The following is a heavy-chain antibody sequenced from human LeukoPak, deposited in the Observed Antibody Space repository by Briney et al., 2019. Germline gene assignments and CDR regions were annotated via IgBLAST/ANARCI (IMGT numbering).Heavy chain of an antibody. J-gene: IGHJ4*02. Sequence: GGSLRLSCAASGFIFGTHGISWVRQAPGKGLEWVSTIRTSDANIYCADSVKGRFTISRDNSMNTLYLQMNSLRAEDTALYYRAKFYYGSGSYPLNFDYWGQGTLVTVSS. D-gene: IGHD3-10*01. CDR2: IRTSDANI. CDR3: AKFYYGSGSYPLNFDY. CDR1: GFIFGTHG. V-gene: IGHV3-23*01.